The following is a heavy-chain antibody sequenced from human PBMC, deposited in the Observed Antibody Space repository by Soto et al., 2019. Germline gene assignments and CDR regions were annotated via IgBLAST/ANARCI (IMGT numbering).Heavy chain of an antibody. V-gene: IGHV2-5*02. Sequence: QITLKESGPTLVKPTQTLTLTCTFSGFSLSTSGVGVGWIRQPPGKALEWLALIYWDDDKRYSPSLKSRLPISMDTSNTQVVLTITNMDPVDTATYSCAHSPRLWYFDLWGRGPLVTVSS. CDR1: GFSLSTSGVG. J-gene: IGHJ2*01. CDR2: IYWDDDK. D-gene: IGHD6-19*01. CDR3: AHSPRLWYFDL.